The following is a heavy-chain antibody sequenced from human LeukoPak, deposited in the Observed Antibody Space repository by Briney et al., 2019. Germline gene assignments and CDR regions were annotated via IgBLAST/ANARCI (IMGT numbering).Heavy chain of an antibody. CDR3: ARLSSGHAFDI. Sequence: GGSLRLSCAASGLTFSSYGMHWVRQAPGKGLEWVAFIRHEGSEKYYADSVKGRFTISRDNSKNTLYLQMNSLRAEDTAVYYCARLSSGHAFDIWGQGTMVTVSS. J-gene: IGHJ3*02. V-gene: IGHV3-30*02. D-gene: IGHD3-22*01. CDR1: GLTFSSYG. CDR2: IRHEGSEK.